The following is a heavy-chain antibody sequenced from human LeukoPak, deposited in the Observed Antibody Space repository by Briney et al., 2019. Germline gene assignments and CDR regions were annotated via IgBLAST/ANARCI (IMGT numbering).Heavy chain of an antibody. CDR2: INQDGSKT. CDR3: AKKWGVGTTTLDYFDY. CDR1: GFSFSNYW. J-gene: IGHJ4*02. D-gene: IGHD1-26*01. V-gene: IGHV3-7*03. Sequence: GGSLRLSCAASGFSFSNYWMTWVRQAPAKGLEWVAHINQDGSKTYYVDSVKGRFTVFRDNAKNSLYLQMNSLTDEDTAVYYCAKKWGVGTTTLDYFDYWGQGTLVTVSS.